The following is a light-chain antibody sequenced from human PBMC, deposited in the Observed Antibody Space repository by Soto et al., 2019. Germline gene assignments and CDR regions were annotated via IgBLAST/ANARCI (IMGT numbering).Light chain of an antibody. CDR3: QQYNNWPLT. Sequence: EVVMTQSPATLSVSPGDRVTLSCRASQSVSGNLAWYQQKPGQTPRLLVYLTSTRATGIPARFSGSGSGTEFTLTISSLQSEDFAVYYCQQYNNWPLTFGGGTKVEIK. CDR1: QSVSGN. V-gene: IGKV3-15*01. CDR2: LTS. J-gene: IGKJ4*01.